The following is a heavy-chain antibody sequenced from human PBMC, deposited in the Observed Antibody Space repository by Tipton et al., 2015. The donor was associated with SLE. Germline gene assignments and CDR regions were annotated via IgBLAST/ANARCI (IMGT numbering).Heavy chain of an antibody. D-gene: IGHD4-11*01. V-gene: IGHV3-7*01. CDR2: IKQDGSEK. CDR3: AKSPTVTLYYYYMDV. CDR1: GFTFSSYW. J-gene: IGHJ6*03. Sequence: GSLRLSCAASGFTFSSYWMSWVRQAPGKGLEWVANIKQDGSEKYYVDSVKGRFTISRDNAKNSLYLQMNSLRAEDTAVYYCAKSPTVTLYYYYMDVWGKGTTVTVSS.